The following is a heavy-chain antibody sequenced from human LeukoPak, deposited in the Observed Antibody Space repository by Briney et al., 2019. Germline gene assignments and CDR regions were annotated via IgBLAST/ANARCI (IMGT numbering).Heavy chain of an antibody. Sequence: SETLSLTCTVSGGSISGYYWSWIRQPAGKGLEWIGRIHTTGSTNYNPSLKSRVSMSLDTSKNQFSLKLSSVTAADTAVYYCARKQWQVSHYFDYWGQGTLVTASS. CDR2: IHTTGST. CDR1: GGSISGYY. J-gene: IGHJ4*02. CDR3: ARKQWQVSHYFDY. V-gene: IGHV4-4*07. D-gene: IGHD6-19*01.